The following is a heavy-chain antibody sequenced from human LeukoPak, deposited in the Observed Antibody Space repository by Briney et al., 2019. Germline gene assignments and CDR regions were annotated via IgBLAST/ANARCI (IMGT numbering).Heavy chain of an antibody. D-gene: IGHD3-22*01. CDR2: IYDSGST. CDR1: GASISSGGYY. J-gene: IGHJ4*02. V-gene: IGHV4-31*03. CDR3: ARDHESSGYPTSDY. Sequence: SQTLSLTCTVSGASISSGGYYWSWIRQYPGKGLEWIGCIYDSGSTFYTPSLKSRVSISLDTSKNQFSLRVISVTAADTALYFCARDHESSGYPTSDYWGQGTLVTVSS.